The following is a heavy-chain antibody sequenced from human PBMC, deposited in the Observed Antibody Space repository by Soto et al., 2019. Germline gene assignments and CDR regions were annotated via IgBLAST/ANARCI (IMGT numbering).Heavy chain of an antibody. CDR1: GGSFSGYY. CDR2: INHSGST. Sequence: SETLSLTCAVYGGSFSGYYWSWIRQPPGKGLEWIGEINHSGSTNYNPSLKSRVTISLDTSKNQFSLRLISVTAADTAFYYCVAGPDRAKSAYWGQGTLVTVSS. CDR3: VAGPDRAKSAY. J-gene: IGHJ4*01. V-gene: IGHV4-34*01.